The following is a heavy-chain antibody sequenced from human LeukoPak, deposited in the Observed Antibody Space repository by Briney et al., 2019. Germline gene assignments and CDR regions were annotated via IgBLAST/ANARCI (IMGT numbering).Heavy chain of an antibody. CDR2: ISGSGGST. CDR3: AKVPRSGVTYYYDSSGYYYFDY. CDR1: GFTFSSYA. J-gene: IGHJ4*02. D-gene: IGHD3-22*01. V-gene: IGHV3-23*01. Sequence: GGSLRLSCAASGFTFSSYAMSWVRQAPGKGLEWVSAISGSGGSTYYADSVKGRLTISRDNSKNTLYLQMNSLRTEDTAVYYCAKVPRSGVTYYYDSSGYYYFDYWGQGTLVTVSS.